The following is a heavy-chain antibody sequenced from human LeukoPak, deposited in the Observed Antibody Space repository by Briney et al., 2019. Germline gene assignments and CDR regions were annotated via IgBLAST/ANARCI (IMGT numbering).Heavy chain of an antibody. J-gene: IGHJ4*02. CDR2: IYKDENDK. D-gene: IGHD7-27*01. V-gene: IGHV3-30*02. Sequence: GGSLRLSCAASTFSFSSHGLYWVRQAPGKGLEWVAFIYKDENDKGYADSVKGRFTIFRDNSNNMLYLQMNSLRADDAAVYYCATLVKTGEGGRGYFDHWGQGTLLTVSS. CDR1: TFSFSSHG. CDR3: ATLVKTGEGGRGYFDH.